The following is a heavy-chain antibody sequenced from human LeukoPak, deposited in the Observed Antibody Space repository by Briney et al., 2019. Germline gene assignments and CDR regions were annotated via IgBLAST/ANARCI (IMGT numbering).Heavy chain of an antibody. CDR2: IYYSGST. Sequence: SETLSLTRTVSGGSMSTYYWTWIRQSPGKGLEWIGYIYYSGSTNYNPSLKSRVTISVDTSKNQFSLKLSSVTAADTAVYYCARPSSSWYSFDIWGQGTMVTVSS. CDR1: GGSMSTYY. CDR3: ARPSSSWYSFDI. D-gene: IGHD6-13*01. V-gene: IGHV4-59*08. J-gene: IGHJ3*02.